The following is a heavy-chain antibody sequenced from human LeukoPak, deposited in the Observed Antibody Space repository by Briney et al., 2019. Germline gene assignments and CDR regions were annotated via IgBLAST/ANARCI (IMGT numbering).Heavy chain of an antibody. V-gene: IGHV3-30*18. CDR1: GFTFRSYG. CDR3: XKXERAVAVGAYYFDY. J-gene: IGHJ4*02. D-gene: IGHD6-19*01. CDR2: ISYDGSNK. Sequence: PGGSLRLSCAASGFTFRSYGMHWVRQAPGKGLEWVAVISYDGSNKYYADSVKGRFTISRDNSKNTLYLQMNSLRAEDTAVYYCXKXERAVAVGAYYFDYWGQGTLVTVSS.